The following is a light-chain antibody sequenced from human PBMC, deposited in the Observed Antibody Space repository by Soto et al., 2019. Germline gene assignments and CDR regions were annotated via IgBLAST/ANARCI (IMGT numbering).Light chain of an antibody. CDR2: GNN. CDR3: QSYDSTLSARYV. J-gene: IGLJ1*01. Sequence: QSVLTQPPSVSGAPGQRVTISCTGSSSNIGANYDVHWYQQRPGTAPKLLIFGNNNRPSGVPDRFSGSKSGTSASLAITGLQAEDEGDYYWQSYDSTLSARYVFGTGTKVTVL. V-gene: IGLV1-40*01. CDR1: SSNIGANYD.